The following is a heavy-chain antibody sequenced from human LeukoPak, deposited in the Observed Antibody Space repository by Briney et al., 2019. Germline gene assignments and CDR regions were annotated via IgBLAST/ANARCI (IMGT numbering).Heavy chain of an antibody. CDR2: SYYSGST. CDR3: ARQARPYYDFWSGQPFDY. Sequence: SETLSLTCTVSGASISSSSYYWGWIRQPPGKGLEWIGSSYYSGSTYYNPSLKSRVTISVDTSKNQFSLKLSSVTAADTAVYYYARQARPYYDFWSGQPFDYWGQGTLVTVSS. CDR1: GASISSSSYY. J-gene: IGHJ4*02. D-gene: IGHD3-3*01. V-gene: IGHV4-39*01.